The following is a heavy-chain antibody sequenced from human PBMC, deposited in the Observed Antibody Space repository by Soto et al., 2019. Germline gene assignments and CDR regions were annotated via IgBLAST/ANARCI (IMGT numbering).Heavy chain of an antibody. J-gene: IGHJ6*02. D-gene: IGHD2-21*02. V-gene: IGHV2-5*02. Sequence: SGPTLVNPTQTLTLTCTFSGFSLSTSGVGVGWIRQPPGKAQEWLALIYWDDDKRYSPSLRSRLTINKDTSKNQVVLTMTNMDPVDTATYYCIQSRCGGDCLQSYASHYYYGMDVWGQGTTVTVSS. CDR2: IYWDDDK. CDR3: IQSRCGGDCLQSYASHYYYGMDV. CDR1: GFSLSTSGVG.